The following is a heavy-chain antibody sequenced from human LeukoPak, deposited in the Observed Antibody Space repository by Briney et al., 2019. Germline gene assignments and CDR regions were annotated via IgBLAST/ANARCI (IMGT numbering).Heavy chain of an antibody. CDR2: IIPILGIA. V-gene: IGHV1-69*02. CDR3: ARGGAGQWLVPDYYYYYYMDV. D-gene: IGHD6-19*01. Sequence: SVKVSCKASGGTFSSYTISWVRQAPGQGLEWMGRIIPILGIANYAQKFQGRVTITADKSTSTAYMELSRLRSEDTAVYYCARGGAGQWLVPDYYYYYYMDVWGKGTTVTVSS. CDR1: GGTFSSYT. J-gene: IGHJ6*03.